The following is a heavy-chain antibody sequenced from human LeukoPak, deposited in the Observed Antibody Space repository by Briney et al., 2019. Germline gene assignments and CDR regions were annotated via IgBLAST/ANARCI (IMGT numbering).Heavy chain of an antibody. CDR1: GFTFSSYW. J-gene: IGHJ4*02. CDR2: IKQDGSEK. CDR3: AGKGGGSYYVGADLDY. Sequence: GGSLRLSCAASGFTFSSYWMSWVRQAPGKGLEWVANIKQDGSEKYYVDSVKGRFTISRDNAKNSLYLQMNSLRAEDTAVYYCAGKGGGSYYVGADLDYWGQGTLVTVSS. D-gene: IGHD1-26*01. V-gene: IGHV3-7*01.